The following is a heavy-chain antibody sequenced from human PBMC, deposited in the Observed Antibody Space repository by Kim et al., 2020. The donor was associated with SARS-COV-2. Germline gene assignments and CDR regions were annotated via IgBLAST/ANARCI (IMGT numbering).Heavy chain of an antibody. CDR1: GFTFSSYA. Sequence: GGSLRLSCAASGFTFSSYAMSWVRQAPGKGLEWVSTISGSGGTTYYADSVKGRFTISRDNSKNTLYLQLNSLRAEDTAVYYCAKEPVGDGYNLVDYWGQGTLVTVSS. CDR3: AKEPVGDGYNLVDY. D-gene: IGHD5-12*01. CDR2: ISGSGGTT. J-gene: IGHJ4*02. V-gene: IGHV3-23*01.